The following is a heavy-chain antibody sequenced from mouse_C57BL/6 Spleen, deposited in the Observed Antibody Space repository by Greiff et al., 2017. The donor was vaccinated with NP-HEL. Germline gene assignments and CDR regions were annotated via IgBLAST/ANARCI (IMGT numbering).Heavy chain of an antibody. CDR3: ARSDYYGSGYFDY. CDR2: INPNYGTT. V-gene: IGHV1-39*01. D-gene: IGHD1-1*01. Sequence: VHVKQSGPELVKPGASVKISCKASGYSFTDYNMNWVKQSNGKSLEWIGVINPNYGTTSYNQKFKGKATLTVDQSSSTAYMQLNSLTSEDSAVYYCARSDYYGSGYFDYWGQGTTLTVSS. J-gene: IGHJ2*01. CDR1: GYSFTDYN.